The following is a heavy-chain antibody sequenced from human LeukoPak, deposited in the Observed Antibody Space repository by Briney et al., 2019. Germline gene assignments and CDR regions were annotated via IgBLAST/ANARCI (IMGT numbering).Heavy chain of an antibody. CDR1: GFTFSSYS. J-gene: IGHJ4*02. CDR2: ISSSSSYI. Sequence: GGSLRLSCAASGFTFSSYSMNWVRQAPGKGLEWVSSISSSSSYIYYADSVKGRFTISRDNAKNSLYLQMNSLRAEDTAVYYCARKTVVGSYFDYWGQGTPVTVSS. D-gene: IGHD4-23*01. CDR3: ARKTVVGSYFDY. V-gene: IGHV3-21*04.